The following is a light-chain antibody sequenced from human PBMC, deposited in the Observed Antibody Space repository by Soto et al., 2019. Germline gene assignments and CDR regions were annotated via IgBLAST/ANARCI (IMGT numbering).Light chain of an antibody. CDR3: QEWDSTLDQWM. V-gene: IGLV3-21*02. CDR1: NIGSKS. CDR2: DDR. J-gene: IGLJ3*02. Sequence: SYELTQPPSVSVAPGQTATITCGGNNIGSKSVHWYQQRPGQAPVLVVYDDRDRPSGIPERFSGSNSGNTATLTISRVEVGDEAEYHCQEWDSTLDQWMFGGGTKLTVL.